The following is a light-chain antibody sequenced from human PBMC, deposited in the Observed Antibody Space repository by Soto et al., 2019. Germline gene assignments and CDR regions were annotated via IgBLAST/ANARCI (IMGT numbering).Light chain of an antibody. CDR1: ISDVGTYNY. CDR3: RSYAGSSSPYV. CDR2: EDT. Sequence: QSALTQPASVSGSPGLSITVSCTGTISDVGTYNYVSWYQQHPGKAPKLLIYEDTKRPSGVSTRFSGSKSGNTASLAISGLQAEDEADYYCRSYAGSSSPYVFGSGTKLTVL. J-gene: IGLJ1*01. V-gene: IGLV2-14*01.